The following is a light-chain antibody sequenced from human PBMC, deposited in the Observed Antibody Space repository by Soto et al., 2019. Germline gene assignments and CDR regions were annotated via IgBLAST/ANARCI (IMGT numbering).Light chain of an antibody. CDR1: QSVSSN. V-gene: IGKV3-15*01. J-gene: IGKJ2*01. CDR2: GAS. Sequence: EIVMTQSPATLSVSPGERATLSCRASQSVSSNLAWYQQKPGQAPRLLIYGASTRATGIPARFSGSGSATEFTLTISSLQSEDFAVYYCQQYSNWTPSYTFGQGTKLEIK. CDR3: QQYSNWTPSYT.